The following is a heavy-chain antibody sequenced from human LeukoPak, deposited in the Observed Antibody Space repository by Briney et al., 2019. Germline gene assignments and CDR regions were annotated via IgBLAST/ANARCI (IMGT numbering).Heavy chain of an antibody. J-gene: IGHJ4*02. V-gene: IGHV3-30*02. D-gene: IGHD3-10*01. CDR1: GFTFSSYD. CDR3: AKDPGYYDGSGSYYFDY. Sequence: GGSLRLSCAASGFTFSSYDMHWVRQAPGKGLEWVAFIRDDGSNKYYADSVKGRFTISRDNSKNTLYLQMNSLRAEDTAVYYCAKDPGYYDGSGSYYFDYWGQGTLVTVSS. CDR2: IRDDGSNK.